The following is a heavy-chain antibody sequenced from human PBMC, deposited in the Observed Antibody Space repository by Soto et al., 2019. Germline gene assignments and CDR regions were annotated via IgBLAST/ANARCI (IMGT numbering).Heavy chain of an antibody. V-gene: IGHV1-18*01. J-gene: IGHJ6*03. Sequence: QDQLLQSGAEVKKPGASVTVSCKASGYSFTNYGITRVRQAPGQGLEWMGWISAFNGNTHYAQKLQGRVTMTTDASTSTACMELRSLRSDDTAVYYCARDRGVAPPVAGNTHYYYYMDVWGKGTTVTVSS. D-gene: IGHD6-19*01. CDR1: GYSFTNYG. CDR2: ISAFNGNT. CDR3: ARDRGVAPPVAGNTHYYYYMDV.